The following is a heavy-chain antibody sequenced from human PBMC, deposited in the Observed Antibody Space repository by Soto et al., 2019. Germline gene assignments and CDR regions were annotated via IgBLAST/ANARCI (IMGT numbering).Heavy chain of an antibody. CDR2: MSGSGGST. CDR1: GFTFSNYA. D-gene: IGHD3-3*01. V-gene: IGHV3-23*01. CDR3: AKEPNYDFWSGYRYFDS. J-gene: IGHJ4*02. Sequence: DVQLLESGGGLVQPGGSLRLSCTASGFTFSNYAVSWVRQAPGKGLEWVSSMSGSGGSTYYADSVKGRFTISRDNSKKTLDLHMSSLRAEDTAFYYCAKEPNYDFWSGYRYFDSWGQGSLVTVSS.